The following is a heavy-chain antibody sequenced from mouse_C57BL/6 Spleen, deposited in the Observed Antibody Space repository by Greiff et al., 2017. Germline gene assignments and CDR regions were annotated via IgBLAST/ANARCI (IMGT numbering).Heavy chain of an antibody. CDR1: GYTFTDYA. J-gene: IGHJ2*01. CDR3: TFTTVVAFDY. D-gene: IGHD1-1*01. Sequence: QVQLQQSGAELVRPGASVTLSCTASGYTFTDYAMHWVKQTPVHGLEWIGAIDPATGGTAYNQKFKGKARLTADKSSSTAYMELRSLTSEDSAVYYCTFTTVVAFDYWGQGTTLTVSS. V-gene: IGHV1-15*01. CDR2: IDPATGGT.